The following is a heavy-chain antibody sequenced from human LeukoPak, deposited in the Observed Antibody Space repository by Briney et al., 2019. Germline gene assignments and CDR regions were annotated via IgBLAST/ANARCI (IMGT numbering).Heavy chain of an antibody. CDR2: IRQDGSEK. CDR3: ARDSSGYQVRGVIARY. D-gene: IGHD3-10*01. CDR1: GFTFSSYW. Sequence: GGSLRLSCAASGFTFSSYWMSWVRQAPGKGLEWVANIRQDGSEKYYVDSVKGRFTISRDNAKNSLYLQMNSLRAEDTAVYYCARDSSGYQVRGVIARYWGQGTLVTVSS. V-gene: IGHV3-7*01. J-gene: IGHJ4*02.